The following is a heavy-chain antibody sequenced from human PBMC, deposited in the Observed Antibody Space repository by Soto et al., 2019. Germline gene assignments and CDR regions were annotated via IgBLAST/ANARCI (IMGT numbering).Heavy chain of an antibody. V-gene: IGHV4-59*01. CDR2: IYYSGST. CDR3: ARGEEYFQH. Sequence: SETLSLTCTVSGGSISSYYWSWIRQPPGKGLEWIGYIYYSGSTNYNPSLKSRVTISVDTSKNQFSLKLSSVTAADTAVYYCARGEEYFQHWGQGTLVTVSS. J-gene: IGHJ1*01. CDR1: GGSISSYY.